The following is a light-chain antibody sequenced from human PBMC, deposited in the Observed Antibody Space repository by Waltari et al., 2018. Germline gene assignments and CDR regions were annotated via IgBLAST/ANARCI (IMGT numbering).Light chain of an antibody. CDR1: SGDVGGHAF. Sequence: QSALTQPRPVSGSPVQSVTISCTGTSGDVGGHAFVSWFQELPVKAPKLIIYDVTKRPSGVPDRFSGSKSANTASLTISGLQAEDEANYYCCSYAGRYTYIFGGGTKLTVL. CDR3: CSYAGRYTYI. J-gene: IGLJ2*01. V-gene: IGLV2-11*01. CDR2: DVT.